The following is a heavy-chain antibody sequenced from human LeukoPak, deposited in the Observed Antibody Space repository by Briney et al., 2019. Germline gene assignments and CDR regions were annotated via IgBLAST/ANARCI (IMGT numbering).Heavy chain of an antibody. Sequence: SETLSLTCTVSGGSISSYYWSWIRQPPGKGLEWIGYIYYSGSTNYNPSLKSRVTISVDTSKNQFSLKLSSVTAADTAVYYCARVSSEGSLDAFDIWGQGTMVTVSS. J-gene: IGHJ3*02. CDR3: ARVSSEGSLDAFDI. CDR1: GGSISSYY. V-gene: IGHV4-59*01. CDR2: IYYSGST.